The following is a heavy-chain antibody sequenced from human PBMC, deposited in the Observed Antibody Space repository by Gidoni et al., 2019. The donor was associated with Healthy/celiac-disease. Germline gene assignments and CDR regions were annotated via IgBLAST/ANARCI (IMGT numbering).Heavy chain of an antibody. J-gene: IGHJ4*02. CDR2: IYTSGST. Sequence: QVQLQESGPGLVKPSQTLSLTCTVSGGSISSGSYYWSWIRQPAGKGLEWIGRIYTSGSTNYNPSLKSRVTISVDTSKNQFSLKLSSVTAADTAVYYCARGYSGYVRGYYFDYWGQGTLVTVSS. V-gene: IGHV4-61*02. CDR1: GGSISSGSYY. D-gene: IGHD5-12*01. CDR3: ARGYSGYVRGYYFDY.